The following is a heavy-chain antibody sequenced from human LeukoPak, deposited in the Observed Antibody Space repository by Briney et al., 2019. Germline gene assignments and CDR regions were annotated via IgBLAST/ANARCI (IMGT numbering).Heavy chain of an antibody. CDR1: GGTFSSYA. J-gene: IGHJ4*02. D-gene: IGHD4-23*01. CDR2: IIPILGIA. CDR3: ARKSYSGNPYFDY. Sequence: ASVKVSCKASGGTFSSYAISWVRQAPGQGLEWMGRIIPILGIANYAQKFQGRVTITADKSTSTAYMELSSLRSEDTAMYYCARKSYSGNPYFDYWGQGTLVTVSS. V-gene: IGHV1-69*04.